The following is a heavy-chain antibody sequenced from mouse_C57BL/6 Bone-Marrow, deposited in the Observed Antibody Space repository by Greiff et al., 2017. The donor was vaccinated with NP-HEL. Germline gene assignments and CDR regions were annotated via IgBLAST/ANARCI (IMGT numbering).Heavy chain of an antibody. CDR1: GFTFSNYW. CDR2: IRLKSDNYAT. V-gene: IGHV6-3*01. CDR3: TLDYYAMDY. Sequence: EVKLVESGGGLVQPGGSMKLSCVASGFTFSNYWMNWVRQSPEKGLEWVAQIRLKSDNYATHYAESVKGRFTISRADSKSSVYLQMNNLRAEYTGIYYCTLDYYAMDYWGQGTSVTVSS. J-gene: IGHJ4*01.